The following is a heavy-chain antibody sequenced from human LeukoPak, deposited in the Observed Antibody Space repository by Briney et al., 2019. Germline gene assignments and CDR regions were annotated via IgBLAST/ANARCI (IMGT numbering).Heavy chain of an antibody. J-gene: IGHJ4*02. CDR2: ISSSSSYI. Sequence: GGSLRLSCAASGFTFSSYSMNWVRQAPGSGLEWVSSISSSSSYIYYADSVKGRFTISRDNAKNSLYLQMNSLRAEDTAVYYCASRVGRAYDRSGYYFDYWGQGTLVTVSS. CDR3: ASRVGRAYDRSGYYFDY. V-gene: IGHV3-21*01. D-gene: IGHD3-22*01. CDR1: GFTFSSYS.